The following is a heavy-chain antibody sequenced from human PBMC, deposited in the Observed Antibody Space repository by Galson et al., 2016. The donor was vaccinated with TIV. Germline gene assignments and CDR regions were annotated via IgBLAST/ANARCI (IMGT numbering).Heavy chain of an antibody. CDR3: ATDRNTAFDTYHYYYGMDV. CDR1: GGTFSSYV. J-gene: IGHJ6*02. D-gene: IGHD5-18*01. V-gene: IGHV1-69*06. CDR2: IIPLFRTT. Sequence: SVKVSCKASGGTFSSYVFNWVRLAPGQGLEWMGGIIPLFRTTNYAQKFQGRVTITADKSTNTAYMELNSLKYGDTAVYYCATDRNTAFDTYHYYYGMDVRGQGTTVIVSS.